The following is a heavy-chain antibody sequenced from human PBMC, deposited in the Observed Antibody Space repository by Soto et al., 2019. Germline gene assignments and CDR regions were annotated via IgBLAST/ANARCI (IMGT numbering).Heavy chain of an antibody. CDR1: GFTFGSYG. CDR3: ANGHEGYLDFLLRY. V-gene: IGHV3-30*18. Sequence: QVQLVESGGGVVQPGRSLRLSCTASGFTFGSYGMHWVRQAPGKGLEWVAVISHDGSDKYYGDSVKGRFTISRDNSKNTLFLQMNSLRADDTALYYCANGHEGYLDFLLRYWGQGTLVTVSS. D-gene: IGHD3-9*01. CDR2: ISHDGSDK. J-gene: IGHJ4*02.